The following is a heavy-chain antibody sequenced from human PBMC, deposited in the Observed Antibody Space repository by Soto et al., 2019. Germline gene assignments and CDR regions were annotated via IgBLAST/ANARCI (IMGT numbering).Heavy chain of an antibody. CDR3: ARGAGRGYCSGNTCYSXXXXXXXXX. J-gene: IGHJ6*02. V-gene: IGHV6-1*01. CDR1: GYSVSSTSAA. CDR2: TYYRSKWYD. D-gene: IGHD2-15*01. Sequence: SQTLSLTCAISGYSVSSTSAAWKWVRQSPSRGLEGLGRTYYRSKWYDDYAVSVKSRITISPDTSKNQFSLHLKSVTPEDTAVYYCARGAGRGYCSGNTCYSXXXXXXXXXWGQGTTVTVSS.